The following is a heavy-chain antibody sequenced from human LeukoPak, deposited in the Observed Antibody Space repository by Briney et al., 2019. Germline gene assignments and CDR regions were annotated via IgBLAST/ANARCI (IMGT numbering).Heavy chain of an antibody. J-gene: IGHJ6*02. CDR1: GFTFSSYG. CDR2: ISYDGSNK. V-gene: IGHV3-30*18. Sequence: PGRSLRLSCAASGFTFSSYGMHWVRQAPGKGLEWVAVISYDGSNKYYADSMKGRFTISRDNSKNTLYLQMNSLRAEDTAVYYCAKDLDYYYYYGTDVWGQGTTVTVSS. CDR3: AKDLDYYYYYGTDV. D-gene: IGHD3-16*01.